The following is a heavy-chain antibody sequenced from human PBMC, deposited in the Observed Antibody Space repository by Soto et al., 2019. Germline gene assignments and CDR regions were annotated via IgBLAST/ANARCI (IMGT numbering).Heavy chain of an antibody. V-gene: IGHV5-10-1*01. CDR1: GDSFLDYW. Sequence: PGESLKISCKGSGDSFLDYWISWVRQMPGKGLEWMGRIDPSDSYRTYSPSFQGHVTVSVDKSITTAYLQWSSLKASDTAIYYCATGGYCSSTSCYNFFDYWGQGTLVTVSS. J-gene: IGHJ4*02. CDR2: IDPSDSYR. CDR3: ATGGYCSSTSCYNFFDY. D-gene: IGHD2-2*02.